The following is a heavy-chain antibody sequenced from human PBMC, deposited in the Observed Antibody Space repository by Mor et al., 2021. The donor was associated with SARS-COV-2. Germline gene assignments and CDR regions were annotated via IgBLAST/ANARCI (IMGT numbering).Heavy chain of an antibody. CDR3: ARDSYIHGAFDY. D-gene: IGHD3-10*01. V-gene: IGHV3-7*03. Sequence: VDSVKGRFTISRDNAKNSLYLQMNSLRAEDTAVYYCARDSYIHGAFDYWG. J-gene: IGHJ4*01.